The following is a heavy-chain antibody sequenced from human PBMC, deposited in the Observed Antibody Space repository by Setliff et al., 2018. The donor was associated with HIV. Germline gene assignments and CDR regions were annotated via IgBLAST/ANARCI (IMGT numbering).Heavy chain of an antibody. CDR3: ARQNRYHYGSGSFHNWFDP. D-gene: IGHD3-10*01. V-gene: IGHV1-69*10. CDR1: GGTFSSYA. Sequence: SVKVSCKASGGTFSSYAISWVRQAPGQGLEWMGGIIPILGIANYAQKFQGRVTITADKSTSTAYMELSSLRSEDTAVYYCARQNRYHYGSGSFHNWFDPLGQGTLGTVSS. CDR2: IIPILGIA. J-gene: IGHJ5*02.